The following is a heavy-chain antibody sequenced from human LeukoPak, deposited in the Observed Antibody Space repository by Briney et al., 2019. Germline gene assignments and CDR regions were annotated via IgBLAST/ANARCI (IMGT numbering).Heavy chain of an antibody. CDR3: ARDQVIRGVIITATLDY. CDR1: GFTFSSYA. V-gene: IGHV3-30-3*01. J-gene: IGHJ4*01. D-gene: IGHD3-10*01. Sequence: GGSMRLSCAASGFTFSSYAMHWVSQAPGKGLEWVAVISYDGSNKYYADSVKGRFTISRDNSKNTLYLQMNSLRAEDTAVYYCARDQVIRGVIITATLDYWGEGTLVTVSS. CDR2: ISYDGSNK.